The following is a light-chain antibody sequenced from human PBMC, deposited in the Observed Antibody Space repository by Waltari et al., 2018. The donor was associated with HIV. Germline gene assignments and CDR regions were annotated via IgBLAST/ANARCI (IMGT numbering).Light chain of an antibody. CDR3: QQFEEDPWT. CDR1: QNINSW. V-gene: IGKV1-5*03. CDR2: MAS. Sequence: DIQMTQSPSTLSASIGDRVTITCRASQNINSWLAWYQQKPGKAPKLMIFMASSLEVDVPSRFSASGSGTDFTLIISNLQPDDFATYYCQQFEEDPWTFGQGTKVEV. J-gene: IGKJ1*01.